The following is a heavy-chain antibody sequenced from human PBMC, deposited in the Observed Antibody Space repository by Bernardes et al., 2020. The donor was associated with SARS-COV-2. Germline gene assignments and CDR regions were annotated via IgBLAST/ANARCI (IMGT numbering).Heavy chain of an antibody. V-gene: IGHV3-21*01. Sequence: GSLRLSCAASGFTFSSYSMNWVRQAPGKGLEWVSSISSSSSYIYYADSVKGRFTISRDNAKNSLYLQMNSLRAEDTAVYYCARDERGYSYGYPLDYWGQGTLVTVSS. CDR2: ISSSSSYI. J-gene: IGHJ4*02. CDR1: GFTFSSYS. CDR3: ARDERGYSYGYPLDY. D-gene: IGHD5-18*01.